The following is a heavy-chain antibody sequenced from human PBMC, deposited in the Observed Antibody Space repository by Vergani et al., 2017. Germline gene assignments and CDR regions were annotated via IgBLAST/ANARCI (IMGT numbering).Heavy chain of an antibody. D-gene: IGHD5-24*01. CDR3: AKDVEMATIWFNY. CDR2: ISGSGGST. J-gene: IGHJ4*02. CDR1: GFTFSSYA. Sequence: EVQLLESGGGLVQPGGSLRLSCAASGFTFSSYAMSWVRQAPGKGLEWVSAISGSGGSTYYADSVKGRFTISRDKSKNTLYLQMNSLRAEDTAVYYCAKDVEMATIWFNYWGQGTLVTVSS. V-gene: IGHV3-23*01.